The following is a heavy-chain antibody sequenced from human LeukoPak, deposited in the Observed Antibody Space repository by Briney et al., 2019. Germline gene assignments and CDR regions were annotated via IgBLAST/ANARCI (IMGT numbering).Heavy chain of an antibody. V-gene: IGHV1-8*01. CDR2: INTNSGNT. Sequence: GASVKVSCKASGYTFTSYDINWVRQATGQGLEWVGWINTNSGNTAYAQKFQGRVTITRNTSITTAYMELSSLRSEDTAVYYCARGPLSTVSNASYNMDVWGQGTTVTVSS. CDR3: ARGPLSTVSNASYNMDV. CDR1: GYTFTSYD. D-gene: IGHD2-2*01. J-gene: IGHJ6*02.